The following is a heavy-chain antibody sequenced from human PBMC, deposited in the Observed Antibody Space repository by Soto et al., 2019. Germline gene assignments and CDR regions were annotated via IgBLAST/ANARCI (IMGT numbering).Heavy chain of an antibody. CDR3: ARDKSSGYYPTRHFYGMDV. V-gene: IGHV1-2*04. CDR2: INPNSGGT. CDR1: GYTFTGYY. D-gene: IGHD3-22*01. J-gene: IGHJ6*02. Sequence: ASVKVSCKASGYTFTGYYMHWVRQAPGQGLEWMGWINPNSGGTNYAQKFQGWVTMTRDTSISTAYMELSRLRSDDTAVYYCARDKSSGYYPTRHFYGMDVWGQGTTVTGSS.